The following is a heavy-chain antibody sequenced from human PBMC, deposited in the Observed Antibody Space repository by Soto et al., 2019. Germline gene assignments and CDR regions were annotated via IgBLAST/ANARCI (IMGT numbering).Heavy chain of an antibody. V-gene: IGHV4-31*03. J-gene: IGHJ5*02. Sequence: SETLSLTCTVSGGSISSGGYYWSWIRQHPGKGLEWIGYIYYSGSTYYNPSLKSRVTISVDTSKNQFSLKLSSVTAADTAVYYSARAIKIAAAGASRFEHWGQGTLVTVSS. CDR3: ARAIKIAAAGASRFEH. CDR1: GGSISSGGYY. D-gene: IGHD6-13*01. CDR2: IYYSGST.